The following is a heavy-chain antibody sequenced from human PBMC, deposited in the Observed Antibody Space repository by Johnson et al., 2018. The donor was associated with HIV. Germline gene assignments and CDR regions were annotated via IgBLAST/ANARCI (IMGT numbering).Heavy chain of an antibody. D-gene: IGHD3-10*01. CDR3: ASDSFNMGSYDAFDL. J-gene: IGHJ3*01. V-gene: IGHV3-7*03. Sequence: VESVKGRFPISRDNAKNSVYLQMNSLRAEDTSVYYCASDSFNMGSYDAFDLWGQGTMVTVSS.